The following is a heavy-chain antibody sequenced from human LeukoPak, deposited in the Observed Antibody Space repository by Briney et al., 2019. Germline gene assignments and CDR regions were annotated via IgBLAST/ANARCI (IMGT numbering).Heavy chain of an antibody. J-gene: IGHJ6*02. D-gene: IGHD2-15*01. CDR2: IYPGDSDT. V-gene: IGHV5-51*01. CDR3: ARHVYCSGGSCCHNYYYYGMDV. Sequence: GESLKISCKGSGYSFTSYWIGWVRQMPGKGLEWMGIIYPGDSDTRYSPSFQGQVTISADKSISTAYLQWSSLKASDTAMYYCARHVYCSGGSCCHNYYYYGMDVWGQGTTVTVSS. CDR1: GYSFTSYW.